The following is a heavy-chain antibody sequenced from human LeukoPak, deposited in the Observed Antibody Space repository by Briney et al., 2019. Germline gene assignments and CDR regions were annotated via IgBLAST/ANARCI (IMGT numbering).Heavy chain of an antibody. CDR3: ARDRNWGSAAHHFDL. CDR2: IWYDGSNK. D-gene: IGHD7-27*01. Sequence: GGSLRLSCAASGFTFRNYGTHWVRQAPGKGLEWVAVIWYDGSNKIYADAVKGRFTFSRDNSKNMLYLQMNSLRAEDTAVYYCARDRNWGSAAHHFDLWGQGTLVSVSS. CDR1: GFTFRNYG. J-gene: IGHJ4*02. V-gene: IGHV3-33*01.